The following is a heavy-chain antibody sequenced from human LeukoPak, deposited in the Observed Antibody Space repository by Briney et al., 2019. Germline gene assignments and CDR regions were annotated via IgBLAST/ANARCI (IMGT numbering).Heavy chain of an antibody. J-gene: IGHJ4*02. CDR3: ARGAYYGSGSLYFDY. CDR2: IYTSGST. Sequence: SETLSLTCTVSGGSISSYYWSWIRQPPGKGLEWIGYIYTSGSTHYNPSLKSRVTMSVDTSNNQFSLKLSSVTAADTAVYYCARGAYYGSGSLYFDYWGQGTLVTVSS. V-gene: IGHV4-4*08. CDR1: GGSISSYY. D-gene: IGHD3-10*01.